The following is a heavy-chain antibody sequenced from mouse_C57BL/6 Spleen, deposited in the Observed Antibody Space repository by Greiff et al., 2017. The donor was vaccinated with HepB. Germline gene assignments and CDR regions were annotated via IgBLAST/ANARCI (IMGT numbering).Heavy chain of an antibody. Sequence: QVQLQQSGPELVKPGASVKFSFKAFGYAFSSSWLNWVKQRPGKGLEWIGRIYPGDGDTNYNGKFKDKATLTADTSSSTAYMQLSSLTSEDAAVYFCAREDLIYDGSDYWGQGTTLTVSS. CDR3: AREDLIYDGSDY. V-gene: IGHV1-82*01. CDR1: GYAFSSSW. D-gene: IGHD2-3*01. CDR2: IYPGDGDT. J-gene: IGHJ2*01.